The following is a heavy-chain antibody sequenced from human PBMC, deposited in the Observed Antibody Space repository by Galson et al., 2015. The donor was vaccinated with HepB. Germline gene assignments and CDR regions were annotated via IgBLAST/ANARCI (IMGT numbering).Heavy chain of an antibody. V-gene: IGHV1-3*01. CDR1: GYTFTSYA. J-gene: IGHJ6*02. D-gene: IGHD4-23*01. CDR3: ARDPSGGGNSVVYGMDV. Sequence: SVKVSCKASGYTFTSYAMHWVRQAPGQRLEWMGWINAGNGNTKYSQKFQGRVTITRDTSASTAYMELGSLRSEDTAVYYCARDPSGGGNSVVYGMDVWGQGTTVTVSS. CDR2: INAGNGNT.